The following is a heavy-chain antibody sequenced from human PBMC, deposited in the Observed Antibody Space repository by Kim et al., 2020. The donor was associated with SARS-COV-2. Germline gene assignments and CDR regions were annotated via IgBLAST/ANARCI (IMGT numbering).Heavy chain of an antibody. CDR2: ISGSGGNT. CDR3: AKAILLHDSPHYQDY. V-gene: IGHV3-23*01. J-gene: IGHJ4*02. D-gene: IGHD3-22*01. CDR1: GFAFGTFA. Sequence: GGSLRLSCAASGFAFGTFAMNWVRQAPGKGLEWVSGISGSGGNTYYADSVKGRFTVSRDNSKNTRFLQMNSLRVEDTAIYYCAKAILLHDSPHYQDYWGQGTLVTVSS.